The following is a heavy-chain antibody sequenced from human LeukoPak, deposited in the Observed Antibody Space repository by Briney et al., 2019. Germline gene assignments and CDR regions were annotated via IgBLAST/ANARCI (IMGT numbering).Heavy chain of an antibody. Sequence: SETLSLTCTVSGYSISSGYYWGWIRQPPGKGLEWIGSIYHSGSTYYNPSLKSRVTISVDTSKNQFSLKLSSVTAADTAVYYCARSNYDILTGYSPPDYWGQGTLVTVSS. CDR3: ARSNYDILTGYSPPDY. CDR1: GYSISSGYY. CDR2: IYHSGST. V-gene: IGHV4-38-2*02. J-gene: IGHJ4*02. D-gene: IGHD3-9*01.